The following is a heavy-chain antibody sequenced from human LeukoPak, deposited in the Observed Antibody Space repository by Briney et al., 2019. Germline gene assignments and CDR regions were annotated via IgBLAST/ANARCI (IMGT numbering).Heavy chain of an antibody. CDR2: IYYSGST. V-gene: IGHV4-61*08. D-gene: IGHD3-3*01. J-gene: IGHJ4*02. CDR3: ARGNYDFWSGYSDY. Sequence: PSETLSLTCTVSGGSISSGDYYWSWIRQPPGKGLEWIGYIYYSGSTNYNPSLKSRVTISVDTSKNQFSLKLSSVTAADTAVYYCARGNYDFWSGYSDYWGQGTLVTVSS. CDR1: GGSISSGDYY.